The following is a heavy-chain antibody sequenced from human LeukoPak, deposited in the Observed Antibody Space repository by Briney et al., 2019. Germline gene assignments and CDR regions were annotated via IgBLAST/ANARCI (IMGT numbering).Heavy chain of an antibody. Sequence: PGRSLRLSCAASGFTFSSYGMHWVRQAPGKGLEWVAVISYDGSNKYYADSVKDRFTISRDNSKNTLYLQMNSLRAEGTAVYYCAKDLYDIVVVPAAISYWGQGTLVTVSS. J-gene: IGHJ4*02. D-gene: IGHD2-2*01. CDR2: ISYDGSNK. CDR3: AKDLYDIVVVPAAISY. V-gene: IGHV3-30*18. CDR1: GFTFSSYG.